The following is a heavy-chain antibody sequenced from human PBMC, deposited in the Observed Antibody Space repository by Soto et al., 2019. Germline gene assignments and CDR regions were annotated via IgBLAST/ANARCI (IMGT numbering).Heavy chain of an antibody. V-gene: IGHV3-30*18. Sequence: GGSLRLSCAASGFTFSSYGMHWVRQAPGKGLEWVAVISYDGSNKYYANSVKGRFTISRDNSKNTLYLQMNSLRAEDTAVYYCAKDGTYYYGSGSQRRYPYYYYYMDVWGKGTTVTVSS. CDR3: AKDGTYYYGSGSQRRYPYYYYYMDV. CDR2: ISYDGSNK. D-gene: IGHD3-10*01. J-gene: IGHJ6*03. CDR1: GFTFSSYG.